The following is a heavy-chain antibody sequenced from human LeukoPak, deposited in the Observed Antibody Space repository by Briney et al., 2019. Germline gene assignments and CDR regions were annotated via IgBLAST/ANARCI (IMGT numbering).Heavy chain of an antibody. CDR3: ARDLEWELLGY. CDR2: IIPLFGTP. V-gene: IGHV1-69*13. Sequence: SVKVSCKASGDTFSSYVISWVRQAPGQGLEWMGGIIPLFGTPNYAQKFQGRVTITADESTSTAYMELSSLRSEDTAVYYCARDLEWELLGYWGQGTLVTVSS. CDR1: GDTFSSYV. D-gene: IGHD1-26*01. J-gene: IGHJ4*02.